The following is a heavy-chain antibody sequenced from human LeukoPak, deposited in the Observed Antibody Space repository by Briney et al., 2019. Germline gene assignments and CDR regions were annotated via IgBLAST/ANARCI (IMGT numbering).Heavy chain of an antibody. Sequence: GGSLRLSCAASGFTFSSYAMSWVRQAPGKGLEWVSAINSAGSTYYGDSVRGRFTISRDNSKNVLYLQMNSLRAEDTALYYCAKDQNTMATAPFDYWGQGTLVTVSS. V-gene: IGHV3-23*01. CDR2: INSAGST. J-gene: IGHJ4*02. CDR3: AKDQNTMATAPFDY. CDR1: GFTFSSYA. D-gene: IGHD5-24*01.